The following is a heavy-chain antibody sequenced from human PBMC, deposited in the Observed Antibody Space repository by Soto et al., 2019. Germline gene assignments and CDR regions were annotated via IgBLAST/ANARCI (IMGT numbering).Heavy chain of an antibody. CDR2: ISWDGGYT. CDR3: VKDEGVCNTISCKDAFDY. J-gene: IGHJ3*01. D-gene: IGHD3-3*01. CDR1: GFSFVDYA. Sequence: EVELAESGGGLGQPGRSLRLSCEASGFSFVDYAMHWVRQVPGQGLEWVSGISWDGGYTGYADSVKGRFTISRDNAKKDLYLQMNRLRVEDTALYYCVKDEGVCNTISCKDAFDYWGQGTKVTVS. V-gene: IGHV3-9*01.